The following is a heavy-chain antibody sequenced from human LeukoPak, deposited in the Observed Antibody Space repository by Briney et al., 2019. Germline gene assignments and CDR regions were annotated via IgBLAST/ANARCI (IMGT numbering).Heavy chain of an antibody. CDR1: GYTFTSYG. CDR3: ARGVGLLWFGELLSGTYYFDY. J-gene: IGHJ4*02. V-gene: IGHV1-18*01. Sequence: ASVKVSCKASGYTFTSYGISWVRQAPGQGLEWMGWISAYNGNTNYAQKLQGRVTMPTDTSTSTAYMELRSLRSDDTAVYYCARGVGLLWFGELLSGTYYFDYWGQGTLVTVSS. CDR2: ISAYNGNT. D-gene: IGHD3-10*01.